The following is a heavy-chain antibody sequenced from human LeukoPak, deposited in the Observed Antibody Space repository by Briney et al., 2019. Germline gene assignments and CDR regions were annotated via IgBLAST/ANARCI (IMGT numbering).Heavy chain of an antibody. D-gene: IGHD5-12*01. CDR3: AMGYSGYEPFDY. J-gene: IGHJ4*02. V-gene: IGHV4-61*01. CDR2: IYYSGST. Sequence: SETLSLTCTVSGGSVSSGSYYWSWIRPPPGKGLEWIGYIYYSGSTNYNPSLKSRVTISVDTSKNQFSLKLSSVTAADTAVYYCAMGYSGYEPFDYWGQGTLVTVSS. CDR1: GGSVSSGSYY.